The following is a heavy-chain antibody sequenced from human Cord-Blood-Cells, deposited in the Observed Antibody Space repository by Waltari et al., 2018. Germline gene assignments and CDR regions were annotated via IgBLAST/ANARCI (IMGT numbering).Heavy chain of an antibody. V-gene: IGHV1-2*02. CDR3: ARLSYCSGGSCYDDY. CDR2: INPNRGGT. J-gene: IGHJ4*02. D-gene: IGHD2-15*01. CDR1: GYTFTGYY. Sequence: QVQLVQSGAEVKKPGASVKVSCKASGYTFTGYYMHWVRQAPGQGLEWVGWINPNRGGTNYAQKLQGRVTMTRDTSISTAYMELSRLRSDDTAVYYCARLSYCSGGSCYDDYWGQGTLVTVSS.